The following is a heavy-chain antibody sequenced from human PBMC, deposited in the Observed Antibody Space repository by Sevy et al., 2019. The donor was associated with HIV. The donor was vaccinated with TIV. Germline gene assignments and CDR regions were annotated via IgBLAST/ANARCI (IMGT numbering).Heavy chain of an antibody. CDR3: ARDGYARYFFDY. D-gene: IGHD5-12*01. Sequence: ASVKVSCTASGYTFTSYYIHWVRQAPGQGLEWMGIINPNSGSTSYAQKFHGRVTTTRDTSTSTVYMELSSLTSEDTAVYYCARDGYARYFFDYWGRGTLVTVSS. CDR1: GYTFTSYY. CDR2: INPNSGST. J-gene: IGHJ4*02. V-gene: IGHV1-46*03.